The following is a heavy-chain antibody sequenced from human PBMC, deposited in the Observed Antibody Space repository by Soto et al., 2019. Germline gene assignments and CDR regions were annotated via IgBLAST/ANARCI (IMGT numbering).Heavy chain of an antibody. CDR2: ISGIGGST. V-gene: IGHV3-23*01. CDR1: GFTFTDYA. CDR3: ARGSSGYISSWYYFDY. D-gene: IGHD6-13*01. J-gene: IGHJ4*02. Sequence: GGSLRLSCAASGFTFTDYALSWVRQAPGKGLEWVATISGIGGSTYLADSVKGRLSISRDNSKNTVSLLMNSLRAEYTAVYFCARGSSGYISSWYYFDYWGRGTLVTVSS.